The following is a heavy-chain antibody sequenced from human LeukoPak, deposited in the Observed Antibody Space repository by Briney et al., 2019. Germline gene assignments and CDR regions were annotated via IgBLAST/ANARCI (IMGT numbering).Heavy chain of an antibody. CDR3: ARTYYYDSSGYSTPFDY. CDR1: GYSFTSYW. V-gene: IGHV5-51*01. CDR2: IYPGDSDT. D-gene: IGHD3-22*01. J-gene: IGHJ4*02. Sequence: GESLKISCKGSGYSFTSYWIGRVRQMPGKGLEWMGIIYPGDSDTRYSPSFQGQVTISADKSISTAYLQWSSLKASDTAMYYCARTYYYDSSGYSTPFDYWGQGTLVTVSS.